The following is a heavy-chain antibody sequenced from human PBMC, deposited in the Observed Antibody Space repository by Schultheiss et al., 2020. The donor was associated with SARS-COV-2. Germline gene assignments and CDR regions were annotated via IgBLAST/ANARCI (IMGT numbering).Heavy chain of an antibody. D-gene: IGHD6-19*01. J-gene: IGHJ6*02. V-gene: IGHV1-2*02. CDR2: INPNSGGT. CDR1: GYTFTGYY. CDR3: ARDMLSSGWPGDYYYYGMDV. Sequence: ASVKVSCKASGYTFTGYYMHWVRQAPGQGLEWMGWINPNSGGTNYAQKFQGRVTMTRDTSISTAYMELSRLRSDDTAVYYCARDMLSSGWPGDYYYYGMDVWGQGTTVTVSS.